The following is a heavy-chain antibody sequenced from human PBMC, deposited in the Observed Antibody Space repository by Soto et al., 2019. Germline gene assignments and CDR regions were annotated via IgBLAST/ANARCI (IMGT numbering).Heavy chain of an antibody. CDR2: ISSSSSTI. Sequence: EVQLVESGGGLVQPGGSLRLSCAASGFTFSSYSMNWVRQAPGKGLEWVSYISSSSSTIYYADSVKGRFTISRDNAKNSLYLQMNSLRDDDTAVYYCARGPRTYSSSWYPDYWGQGTLVTVSS. CDR3: ARGPRTYSSSWYPDY. CDR1: GFTFSSYS. V-gene: IGHV3-48*02. J-gene: IGHJ4*02. D-gene: IGHD6-13*01.